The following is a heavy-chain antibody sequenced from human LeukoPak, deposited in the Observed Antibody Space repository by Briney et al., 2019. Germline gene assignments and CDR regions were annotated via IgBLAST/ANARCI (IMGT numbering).Heavy chain of an antibody. CDR1: GYTFTSYY. CDR2: INPSDGST. Sequence: ASVKVSCKASGYTFTSYYMHWVRQAPGQGLEWMGIINPSDGSTSYAQKFQGRVTMTRDTSTSTVYMELSSLRSEDTAVYYCARATLVTAIQEWFDPWGQGTLVTVSS. V-gene: IGHV1-46*01. CDR3: ARATLVTAIQEWFDP. D-gene: IGHD2-21*02. J-gene: IGHJ5*02.